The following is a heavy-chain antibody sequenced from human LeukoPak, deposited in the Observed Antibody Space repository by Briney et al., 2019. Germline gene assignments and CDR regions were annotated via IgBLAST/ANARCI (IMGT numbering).Heavy chain of an antibody. CDR1: RFSLSTYA. Sequence: GGSLRLSCSASRFSLSTYAMSWVRQAPGKGLEWVSAIGASGGTAFYADSANGRFPISRDNSKNTLFLQMNSLRAEDTAVYYCAREVSVPSGGACGGACYWARPFNNWGQGTLVSVSS. CDR2: IGASGGTA. V-gene: IGHV3-23*01. J-gene: IGHJ4*02. CDR3: AREVSVPSGGACGGACYWARPFNN. D-gene: IGHD2-21*02.